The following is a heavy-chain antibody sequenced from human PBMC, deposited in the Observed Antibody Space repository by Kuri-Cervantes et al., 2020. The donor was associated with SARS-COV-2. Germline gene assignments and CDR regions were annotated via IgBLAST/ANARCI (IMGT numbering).Heavy chain of an antibody. CDR1: GYIFTVYY. CDR2: INPSGGST. V-gene: IGHV1-46*01. CDR3: ARDSLSRRKSSDYMDV. Sequence: ASVKVSCKASGYIFTVYYVHWVRQAPGQGLEWMGMINPSGGSTTYGQKFQSKVTMTRDTSASTVFMQLSSLRSEYTALYYCARDSLSRRKSSDYMDVWGKGTTVTVSS. J-gene: IGHJ6*03.